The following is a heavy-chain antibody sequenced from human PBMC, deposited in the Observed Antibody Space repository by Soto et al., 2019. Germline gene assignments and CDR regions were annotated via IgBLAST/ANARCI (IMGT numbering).Heavy chain of an antibody. V-gene: IGHV1-3*01. Sequence: ASVKVSCKASGGTFTGYAMHWVRPAPGQRLEWMGWINAGNGNTKYSQKFQGRVTITRDTSASTAYMELSSLRSEDTAVYYCARAVAVPADFDYWGPGTLVTVSS. CDR3: ARAVAVPADFDY. CDR1: GGTFTGYA. CDR2: INAGNGNT. J-gene: IGHJ4*02. D-gene: IGHD6-19*01.